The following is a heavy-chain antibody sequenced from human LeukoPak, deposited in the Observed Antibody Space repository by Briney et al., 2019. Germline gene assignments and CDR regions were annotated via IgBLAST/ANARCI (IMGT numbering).Heavy chain of an antibody. CDR3: ARENILPFSAPFDP. CDR2: TYYRSKWYN. D-gene: IGHD2/OR15-2a*01. CDR1: GDSVSSDSAA. V-gene: IGHV6-1*01. J-gene: IGHJ5*02. Sequence: SQTLSLTCANSGDSVSSDSAAWNWIRQSPSRGLEWLGRTYYRSKWYNDYAVSVKSRITINPDTSKNQFSLQLNSVTPEDTAVYYCARENILPFSAPFDPWGQGTLVTVSS.